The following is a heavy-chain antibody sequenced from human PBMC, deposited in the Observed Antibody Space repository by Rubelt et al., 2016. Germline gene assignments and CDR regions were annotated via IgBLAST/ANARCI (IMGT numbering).Heavy chain of an antibody. J-gene: IGHJ4*02. CDR3: ARIDSGRYPTFDY. D-gene: IGHD1-26*01. Sequence: GKGLEWVSVIYSGGSTYYADSVKGRFTISRDNSKNTLYLQMNSLRAEDTAVYYCARIDSGRYPTFDYWGQGTLVTVSS. CDR2: IYSGGST. V-gene: IGHV3-53*01.